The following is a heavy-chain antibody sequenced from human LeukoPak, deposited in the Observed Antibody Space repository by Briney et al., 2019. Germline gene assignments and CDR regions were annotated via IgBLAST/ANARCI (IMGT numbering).Heavy chain of an antibody. J-gene: IGHJ4*02. V-gene: IGHV3-53*05. CDR1: GFTVSNNY. CDR2: IYSGGST. D-gene: IGHD6-19*01. Sequence: SGGSLRLSCAASGFTVSNNYMTWVRQAPGKGLEWVSVIYSGGSTYYADSVKGRFTISRDNSKNALYLQMSSLRAEDTAVYYCVKDPGAVAGGMHWGQGTLVTVSS. CDR3: VKDPGAVAGGMH.